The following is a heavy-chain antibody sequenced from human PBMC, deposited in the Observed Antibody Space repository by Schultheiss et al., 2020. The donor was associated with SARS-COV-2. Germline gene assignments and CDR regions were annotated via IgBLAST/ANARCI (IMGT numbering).Heavy chain of an antibody. CDR1: GYTFTGYY. J-gene: IGHJ6*02. V-gene: IGHV1-2*02. Sequence: GESLKISCKASGYTFTGYYMHWVRQAPGQGLEWMGWINPNSGGTNYAQKFQGRVTMTTDTSTSTAYMELRSLRSDDTAVYYCARDRLYGRDGMDVWGQGTTVTVSS. CDR2: INPNSGGT. D-gene: IGHD4-17*01. CDR3: ARDRLYGRDGMDV.